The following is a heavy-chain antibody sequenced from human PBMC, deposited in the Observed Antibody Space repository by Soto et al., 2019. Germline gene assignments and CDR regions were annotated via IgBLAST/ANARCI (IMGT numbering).Heavy chain of an antibody. Sequence: EAKLEESGGGSIEPGGSLRLSCAASGFSFSAFEMNWVRQAPGKGPEWVAHIKSGGSFTLYAASVKGRFTISRDDADNSLYLQMNRLRAEDTALYYCTKEKSVMNSGYDAFDLWGRGTMVTVSS. D-gene: IGHD5-12*01. J-gene: IGHJ3*01. CDR3: TKEKSVMNSGYDAFDL. CDR2: IKSGGSFT. CDR1: GFSFSAFE. V-gene: IGHV3-48*03.